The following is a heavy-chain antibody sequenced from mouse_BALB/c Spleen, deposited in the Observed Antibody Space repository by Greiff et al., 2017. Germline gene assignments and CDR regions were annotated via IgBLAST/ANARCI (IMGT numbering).Heavy chain of an antibody. CDR2: INPYNDGT. J-gene: IGHJ2*01. CDR1: GYTFTSYV. D-gene: IGHD1-1*01. Sequence: VQLQQSGPELVKPGTSVKMSCKASGYTFTSYVMHWVKQKPGQGLEWIGYINPYNDGTKYNEKFKGKATLTSDKSSSTAYMELSSLTSEDSAVYYCARWGYYGSSYGFDYWGQGTTLTVSS. CDR3: ARWGYYGSSYGFDY. V-gene: IGHV1-14*01.